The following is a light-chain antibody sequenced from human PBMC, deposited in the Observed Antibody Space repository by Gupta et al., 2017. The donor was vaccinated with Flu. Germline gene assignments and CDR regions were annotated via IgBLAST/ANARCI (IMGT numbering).Light chain of an antibody. J-gene: IGLJ2*01. CDR2: DVK. CDR1: SSDVGGYNY. CDR3: CSYGGSKF. Sequence: TGTSSDVGGYNYVSWYQQHPGKAPKLIIYDVKTRPSAVPDRFSGSESGNTASLTVSGLLAEDEADYYCCSYGGSKFFGGGTKLTVL. V-gene: IGLV2-8*01.